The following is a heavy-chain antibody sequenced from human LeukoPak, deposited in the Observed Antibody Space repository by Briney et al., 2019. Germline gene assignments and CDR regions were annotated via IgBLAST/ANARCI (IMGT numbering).Heavy chain of an antibody. D-gene: IGHD2-2*01. CDR1: GGSISSYY. V-gene: IGHV4-4*07. CDR2: IYTSGST. J-gene: IGHJ4*02. CDR3: ARDRIVVVPAAYSIFDY. Sequence: SETLSLTCTVSGGSISSYYWSWIRQPAGKGLEWIGRIYTSGSTNYNPSLKSRVTMSVDTSKNQFSLKLSSVTAADTAVYYCARDRIVVVPAAYSIFDYWGQGTLVTVSS.